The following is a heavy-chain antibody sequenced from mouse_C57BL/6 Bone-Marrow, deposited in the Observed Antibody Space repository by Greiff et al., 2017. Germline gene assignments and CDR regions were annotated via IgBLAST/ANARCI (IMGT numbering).Heavy chain of an antibody. J-gene: IGHJ4*01. CDR1: GYTFTSYG. V-gene: IGHV1-81*01. Sequence: QVQLQQSGAELARPGASVKLSCKASGYTFTSYGISWVKQRTGQGLEWIGEIYPRSGNTYYNEKFKGKATLTADKSSSTAYMELRSLTSEDSAVYFCARSGYDYDGRDAMDYWGQGTSVTVSS. D-gene: IGHD2-4*01. CDR3: ARSGYDYDGRDAMDY. CDR2: IYPRSGNT.